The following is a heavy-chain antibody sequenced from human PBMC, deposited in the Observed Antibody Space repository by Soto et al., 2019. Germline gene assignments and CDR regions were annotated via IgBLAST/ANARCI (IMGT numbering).Heavy chain of an antibody. V-gene: IGHV4-34*01. J-gene: IGHJ6*02. CDR3: ARVPLLWTTVTSYYYYYYGMDV. CDR1: GGSFSGYY. CDR2: INHSGST. Sequence: SETLSLTCAAYGGSFSGYYWSWIRQPPGKGLEWIGEINHSGSTNYNPSLKSRVTISVDTSKNQFSLKLSSVTAADTAVYYCARVPLLWTTVTSYYYYYYGMDVWGQGTTVTVSS. D-gene: IGHD4-4*01.